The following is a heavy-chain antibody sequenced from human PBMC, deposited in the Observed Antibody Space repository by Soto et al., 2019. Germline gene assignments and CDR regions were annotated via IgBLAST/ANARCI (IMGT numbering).Heavy chain of an antibody. D-gene: IGHD2-2*01. Sequence: ASVKVSCKTSGYTFTSYAMHWVRRAPGQRLEWMGWINTGNGITEYSQNFQGRVTITSDTSASTAYVDLSSLTSEDTAVYFCARGYCTSAKCYAFDFWGQGTLVTVSS. V-gene: IGHV1-3*04. CDR1: GYTFTSYA. J-gene: IGHJ4*02. CDR2: INTGNGIT. CDR3: ARGYCTSAKCYAFDF.